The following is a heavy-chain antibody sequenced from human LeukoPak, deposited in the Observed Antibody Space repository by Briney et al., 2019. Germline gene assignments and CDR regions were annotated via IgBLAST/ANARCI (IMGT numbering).Heavy chain of an antibody. Sequence: TSETLSLTCAVYGGSFSGHYWSWIRQPPGKGLEWIGEINHSGSTNYNPSLKSRVTISVDTSKNQFSLKLSSATAADTAVYCCARGHGISNCSSTSCYAGGDYWGQGTLVTVSS. J-gene: IGHJ4*02. CDR3: ARGHGISNCSSTSCYAGGDY. V-gene: IGHV4-34*01. CDR1: GGSFSGHY. CDR2: INHSGST. D-gene: IGHD2-2*01.